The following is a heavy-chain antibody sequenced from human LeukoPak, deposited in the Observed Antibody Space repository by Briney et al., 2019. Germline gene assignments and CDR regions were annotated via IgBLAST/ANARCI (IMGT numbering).Heavy chain of an antibody. J-gene: IGHJ6*03. CDR3: ASRRLYYYYYMDV. Sequence: PSETLSLSCTVSGGSIRSYYWSWIRQPPGKGLECIGYIYYIGSTNYNPSLKSRVTISLDTSKSQFSLKLSSVTAADTAVYYCASRRLYYYYYMDVWGKGTTVTVSS. CDR1: GGSIRSYY. V-gene: IGHV4-59*12. CDR2: IYYIGST.